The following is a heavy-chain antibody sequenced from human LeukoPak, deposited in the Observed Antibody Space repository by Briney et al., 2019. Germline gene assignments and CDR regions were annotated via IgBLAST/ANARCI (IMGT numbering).Heavy chain of an antibody. V-gene: IGHV1-2*02. D-gene: IGHD6-13*01. CDR3: ARGGSSSWASRARYYYYYYMDV. CDR2: INPNSGGT. J-gene: IGHJ6*03. CDR1: GYTFTGYY. Sequence: GASVKVSCKASGYTFTGYYMHWVRQAPRQGLEWMGWINPNSGGTNYAQKFQGRVTMTRDTSISTAYMELSRLRSDDTAVYYCARGGSSSWASRARYYYYYYMDVWGKGTTVTVSS.